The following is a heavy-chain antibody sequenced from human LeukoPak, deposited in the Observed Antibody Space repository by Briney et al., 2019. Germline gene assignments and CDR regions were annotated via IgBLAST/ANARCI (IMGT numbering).Heavy chain of an antibody. D-gene: IGHD3-9*01. CDR3: AKGRAGYPNDAFDI. CDR1: GFTFDDYA. J-gene: IGHJ3*02. CDR2: ISWNSVSI. Sequence: GGSLRLSCAAPGFTFDDYAMHWVRQAPGKGLEGGSGISWNSVSIGYADSVKGRLTISRDNAKNSLYLQMNRLRAEDTALYYCAKGRAGYPNDAFDIWGQGTMVTVSS. V-gene: IGHV3-9*01.